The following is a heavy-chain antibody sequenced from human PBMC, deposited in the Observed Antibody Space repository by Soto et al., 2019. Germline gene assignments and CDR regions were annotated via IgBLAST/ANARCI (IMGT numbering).Heavy chain of an antibody. D-gene: IGHD2-15*01. Sequence: SQTLSLTCAISGDSVSSNSAAWNWIRQSPSRGLEWLGRTYYRSKWYNDYAVSVKSRITINPDTSKNQFSLQLNSVTPEDTAVYYCARARPHCSGGSCPQGYYYYMDVWGKGTTVTVSS. CDR2: TYYRSKWYN. CDR1: GDSVSSNSAA. CDR3: ARARPHCSGGSCPQGYYYYMDV. J-gene: IGHJ6*03. V-gene: IGHV6-1*01.